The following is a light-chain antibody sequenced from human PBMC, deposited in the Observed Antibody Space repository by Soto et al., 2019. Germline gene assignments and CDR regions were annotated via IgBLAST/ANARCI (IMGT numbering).Light chain of an antibody. CDR2: DVS. V-gene: IGLV2-14*01. Sequence: QSVLTQPASVSGSPGQSITISCTGTSSDVGTYNNVSWYQQHPGKAPKLIIYDVSTRPSGLSNRFSGSKSGNTASLTISGLQAEDEADYFCSSYASTSTLVVFGGGTKLTVL. J-gene: IGLJ2*01. CDR3: SSYASTSTLVV. CDR1: SSDVGTYNN.